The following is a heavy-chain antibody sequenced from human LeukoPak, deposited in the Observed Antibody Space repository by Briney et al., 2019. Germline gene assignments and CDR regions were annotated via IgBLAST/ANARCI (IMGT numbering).Heavy chain of an antibody. Sequence: VSVKVSCKASGYTFTTYSLAWVRQAPGQSLEWMGWISVNNGGTNYAQSFQDRVTLTRETSTNTAYLELRSLRSDDTAIIYCATATQPRGYFLHWGQGTLVTVSS. D-gene: IGHD2-2*01. CDR3: ATATQPRGYFLH. CDR2: ISVNNGGT. J-gene: IGHJ1*01. CDR1: GYTFTTYS. V-gene: IGHV1-18*01.